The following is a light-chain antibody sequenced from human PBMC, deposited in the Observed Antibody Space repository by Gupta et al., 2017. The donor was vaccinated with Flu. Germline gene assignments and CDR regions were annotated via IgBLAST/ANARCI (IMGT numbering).Light chain of an antibody. CDR1: SSDVGGYNY. CDR2: EVT. CDR3: SSYAGSNNVV. Sequence: QSALTQPPSASGSPGQSVTISCAGTSSDVGGYNYVSWYQQHPGKAPQLMIYEVTKRPSGVPARFSGSKSGNTASLTVSGLQAEDEGDYYCSSYAGSNNVVFGGGTKLTVL. V-gene: IGLV2-8*01. J-gene: IGLJ2*01.